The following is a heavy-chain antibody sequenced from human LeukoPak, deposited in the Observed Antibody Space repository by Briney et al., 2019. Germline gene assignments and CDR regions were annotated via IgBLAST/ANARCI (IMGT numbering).Heavy chain of an antibody. CDR2: ISYDGSNK. V-gene: IGHV3-30*03. CDR1: GFTFSSYG. J-gene: IGHJ4*02. Sequence: PGRSLRLSCAASGFTFSSYGMHWVRQAPGKGLEWVAVISYDGSNKYYADSVKGRFTISRDNSKNTLYLQMNSLRAEDTAVYYCARVWGVAALRHRDYWGQGTLVTVSS. D-gene: IGHD3-10*01. CDR3: ARVWGVAALRHRDY.